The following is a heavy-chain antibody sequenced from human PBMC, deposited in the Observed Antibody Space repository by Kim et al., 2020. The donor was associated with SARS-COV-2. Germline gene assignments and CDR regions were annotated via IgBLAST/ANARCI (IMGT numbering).Heavy chain of an antibody. Sequence: ASVKVSCKASGYTFTSYGISWVRQAPGQGLEWMGWISAYNGNTNYAQKLQGRVTMTTDTSTSTAYMELRSLRSDDTAVYYCARDFPRGVVPAHPYFDYWGQGTLVTVSS. CDR2: ISAYNGNT. J-gene: IGHJ4*02. D-gene: IGHD2-2*01. V-gene: IGHV1-18*01. CDR3: ARDFPRGVVPAHPYFDY. CDR1: GYTFTSYG.